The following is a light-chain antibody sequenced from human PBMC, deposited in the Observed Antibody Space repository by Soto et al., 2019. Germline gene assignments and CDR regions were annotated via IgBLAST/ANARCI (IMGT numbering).Light chain of an antibody. Sequence: QSALTQPASVSGSPGQSSTISCTGTSGDIGSYNRVSWYQQHPGKAPKLIIYEVTDRPSGVSNRFSGSKSGNTASLTISGLQAEDEAEYYCSSYTNINTRACVFGTGTTLTVL. J-gene: IGLJ1*01. CDR2: EVT. CDR1: SGDIGSYNR. CDR3: SSYTNINTRACV. V-gene: IGLV2-14*01.